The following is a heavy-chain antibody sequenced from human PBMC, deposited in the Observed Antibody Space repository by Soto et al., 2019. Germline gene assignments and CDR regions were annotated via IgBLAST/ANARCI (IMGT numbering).Heavy chain of an antibody. CDR1: GYTFTSYG. V-gene: IGHV1-18*01. CDR3: XXXXXXXXXXXXXXXXDY. CDR2: ISAYNGNT. Sequence: QVQLVQSGAEVKKPGASVKVSCKASGYTFTSYGISWVRQAPGQGLEWMGWISAYNGNTNYAQKLQGRVTMTTDTXXXXXXXXXXXXXXXXXXXXXXXXXXXXXXXXXXXXXXDYWGQGTLVTVSS. J-gene: IGHJ4*02.